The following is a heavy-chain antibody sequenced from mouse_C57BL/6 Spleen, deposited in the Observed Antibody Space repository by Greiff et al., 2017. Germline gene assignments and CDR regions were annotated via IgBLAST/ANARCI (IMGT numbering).Heavy chain of an antibody. D-gene: IGHD2-4*01. Sequence: VKLVESGPGLVAPSQSLSITCTVSGFSLTSYAISWVRQPPGKGLEWLGVIWTGRGTNYNSALKSRRSISKDNSKSQFFLKMNSLQPDDTARYYCARNGDYTAYYFDYWGQGTTLTVSS. J-gene: IGHJ2*01. V-gene: IGHV2-9-1*01. CDR1: GFSLTSYA. CDR2: IWTGRGT. CDR3: ARNGDYTAYYFDY.